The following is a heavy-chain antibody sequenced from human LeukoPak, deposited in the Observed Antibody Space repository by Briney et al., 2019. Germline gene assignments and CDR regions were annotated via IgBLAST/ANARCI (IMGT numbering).Heavy chain of an antibody. Sequence: GGSLRLSCAASGFTVSDYYMNWIRQAPGKGLEWVSYIDRSGIYTNYADSVKGRFTISRDNAKNSLYLQTNSLRAEDTAVYYCARDLTVGPIFTDYWGQGTLVTVSS. D-gene: IGHD4-23*01. CDR2: IDRSGIYT. CDR1: GFTVSDYY. V-gene: IGHV3-11*06. J-gene: IGHJ4*02. CDR3: ARDLTVGPIFTDY.